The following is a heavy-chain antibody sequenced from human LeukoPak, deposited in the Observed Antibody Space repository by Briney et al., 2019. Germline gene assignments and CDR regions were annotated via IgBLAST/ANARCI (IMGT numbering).Heavy chain of an antibody. CDR3: AKGDDILTGPAVN. J-gene: IGHJ4*02. D-gene: IGHD3-9*01. CDR2: INTSGSST. CDR1: GFTFSDYW. V-gene: IGHV3-74*03. Sequence: GGSLRLSCAASGFTFSDYWMHWVRQVPGKGLVWVSRINTSGSSTTYAESVKGRFTISRDNAKNTLYLQMNSLRAEDTAVYYCAKGDDILTGPAVNWGQGTLVTVSS.